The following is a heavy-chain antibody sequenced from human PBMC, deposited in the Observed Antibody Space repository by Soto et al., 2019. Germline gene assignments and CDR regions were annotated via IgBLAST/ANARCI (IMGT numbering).Heavy chain of an antibody. CDR2: IYYSGST. D-gene: IGHD4-17*01. CDR1: GGSISSYY. CDR3: ATLQTTVTARYYYYYMDV. Sequence: SETLSLTCTVSGGSISSYYWSWIRQPPGKGLEWIGYIYYSGSTNYNPSLKSRVTISVDTSKNQFSLKLSSVTAADTAVYYCATLQTTVTARYYYYYMDVWGKGTTVTVSS. V-gene: IGHV4-59*01. J-gene: IGHJ6*03.